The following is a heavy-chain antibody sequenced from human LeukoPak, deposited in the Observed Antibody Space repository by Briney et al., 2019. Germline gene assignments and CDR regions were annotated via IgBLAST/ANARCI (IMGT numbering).Heavy chain of an antibody. Sequence: ASVKVSCKASGGTFSSYAISWVRQAPGQGLEWMARIIPILGIANYAQKFQGRVTITADKSTSTAYMELSSLRSEDTAAYYCAREVSYGSGSSGDYWGQGTLATVSS. CDR3: AREVSYGSGSSGDY. D-gene: IGHD3-10*01. CDR2: IIPILGIA. CDR1: GGTFSSYA. V-gene: IGHV1-69*04. J-gene: IGHJ4*02.